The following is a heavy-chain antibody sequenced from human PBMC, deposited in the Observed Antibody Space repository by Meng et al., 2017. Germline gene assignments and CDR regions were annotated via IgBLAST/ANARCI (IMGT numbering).Heavy chain of an antibody. Sequence: GSLRLSCAASGFTFSSYWMHWVRQAPGKGLVWVSRINSDGSSTSYADSVKGRFTISRDNAKNTLYLQMNSLRAEDTAVYYCAREAPNWNYIEYAFDIWGQGTMVTVSS. CDR3: AREAPNWNYIEYAFDI. J-gene: IGHJ3*02. CDR2: INSDGSST. D-gene: IGHD1-7*01. V-gene: IGHV3-74*01. CDR1: GFTFSSYW.